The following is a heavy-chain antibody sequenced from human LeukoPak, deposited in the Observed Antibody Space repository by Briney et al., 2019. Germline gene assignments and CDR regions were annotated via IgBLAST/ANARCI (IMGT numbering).Heavy chain of an antibody. CDR1: GFTYSSYS. Sequence: PGGSLRLSCAASGFTYSSYSMNWVRQAPGKGLEWVSSISSSSYIYYADSVKGRLTISRDNAKNSLYLQMNSLRAEDTAVYYCARAGYCSSTSPCIMDVWGQGTTVTVSS. D-gene: IGHD2-2*01. J-gene: IGHJ6*02. CDR3: ARAGYCSSTSPCIMDV. V-gene: IGHV3-21*01. CDR2: ISSSSYI.